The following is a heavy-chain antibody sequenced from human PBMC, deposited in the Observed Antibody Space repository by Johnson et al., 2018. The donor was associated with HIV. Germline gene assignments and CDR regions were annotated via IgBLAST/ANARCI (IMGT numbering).Heavy chain of an antibody. Sequence: VQLVESGGGLVQPGGSLRLSCAASAFTFSNYWMNWVRQAPGKGLEWVANIKQDGSERYYVDSVKGRFTISRDNAKKSLYLQINSLRAEDTAVYYCATRDPTYRPGVFDIWGQGTMVTVSS. CDR1: AFTFSNYW. D-gene: IGHD2-8*01. CDR3: ATRDPTYRPGVFDI. CDR2: IKQDGSER. J-gene: IGHJ3*02. V-gene: IGHV3-7*02.